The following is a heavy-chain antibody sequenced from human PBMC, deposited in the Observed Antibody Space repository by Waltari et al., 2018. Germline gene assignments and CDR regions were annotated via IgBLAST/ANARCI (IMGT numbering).Heavy chain of an antibody. CDR3: ARVLSMVSNDY. D-gene: IGHD2-8*01. CDR1: GYTFTGYS. V-gene: IGHV1-2*06. J-gene: IGHJ4*02. Sequence: QVQLVQSGAEVKEPGASVKVSCQASGYTFTGYSMHWVRQAPGQGLEWMGRINPNSGGTNYAQKFQGRVTMTRDTSISTAYMELSRRRSDDTAVYYCARVLSMVSNDYWGQGTLVTVSS. CDR2: INPNSGGT.